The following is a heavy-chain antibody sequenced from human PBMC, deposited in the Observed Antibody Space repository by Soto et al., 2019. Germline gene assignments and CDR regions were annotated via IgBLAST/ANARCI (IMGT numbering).Heavy chain of an antibody. D-gene: IGHD3-9*01. V-gene: IGHV3-30*18. CDR2: ISYDGSNK. J-gene: IGHJ5*02. CDR1: GFTFSSYG. Sequence: GGSLRLSCAASGFTFSSYGMHWVRQVPGKGLEWVAVISYDGSNKYYADSVKGRFTISRDNSKNTLYLQMNSLRAEDTAVYYCANLRRVFPNTVRTYFEWPNGGFDTWGQGTLVTVSS. CDR3: ANLRRVFPNTVRTYFEWPNGGFDT.